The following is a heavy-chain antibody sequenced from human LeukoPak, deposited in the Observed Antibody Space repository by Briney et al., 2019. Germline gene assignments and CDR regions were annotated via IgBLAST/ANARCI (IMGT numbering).Heavy chain of an antibody. CDR1: GGSISSYY. CDR2: IYYSGST. CDR3: ARRYCSSTSCPPDYYYMDV. J-gene: IGHJ6*03. Sequence: PSQTLSLTCTVSGGSISSYYWSWIRQPPGKGLEWIGYIYYSGSTNYNPSLKSRVTISVDTSKNQFSLKLSSVTAADTAVYYCARRYCSSTSCPPDYYYMDVWGKGTTVTVSS. D-gene: IGHD2-2*01. V-gene: IGHV4-59*08.